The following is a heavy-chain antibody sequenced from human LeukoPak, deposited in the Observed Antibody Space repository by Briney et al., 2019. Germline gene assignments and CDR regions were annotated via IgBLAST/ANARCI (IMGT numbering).Heavy chain of an antibody. J-gene: IGHJ4*02. CDR1: VYTFTGYY. V-gene: IGHV1-2*07. Sequence: ASVEVSCKASVYTFTGYYMHWVRQAPGQGLEWMGWINPNSGGTNYAHKFPGRVTMTRDTSISTAYMELSRLRSDDTAVYYWAGNLYDSLTGYYSQELDYWGQGTLVTVSS. CDR3: AGNLYDSLTGYYSQELDY. D-gene: IGHD3-9*01. CDR2: INPNSGGT.